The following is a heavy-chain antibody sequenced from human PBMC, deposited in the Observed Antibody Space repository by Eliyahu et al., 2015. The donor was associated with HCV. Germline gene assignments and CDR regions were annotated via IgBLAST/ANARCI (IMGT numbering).Heavy chain of an antibody. CDR3: ARVPAGLHCSGGSCWGNWFDP. D-gene: IGHD2-15*01. CDR1: GGTFSSYA. Sequence: QVQLVQSGAEVKKPGSSVKVSCKASGGTFSSYAISWVRQAPGQGLEWMGGIIPIFGTANYAXKFQGRVTXXADESTSTAYMELSSLRSEDTAVYYCARVPAGLHCSGGSCWGNWFDPLGPGNPGHRLL. CDR2: IIPIFGTA. J-gene: IGHJ5*02. V-gene: IGHV1-69*01.